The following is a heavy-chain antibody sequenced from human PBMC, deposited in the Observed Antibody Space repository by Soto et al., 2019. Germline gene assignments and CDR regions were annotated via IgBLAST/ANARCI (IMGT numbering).Heavy chain of an antibody. CDR2: IRSKANSYAT. J-gene: IGHJ6*02. D-gene: IGHD5-18*01. Sequence: EVQLVESGGGLVQPGGSLKLSCAASGFTFSGSAMHWVRQASGKGLEWVGRIRSKANSYATAYAASVKGRFTISRDDSKNTAYLQMNSLKTEDTAVYYCTNPQLYYGMDVWGQETTVTVSS. CDR3: TNPQLYYGMDV. V-gene: IGHV3-73*02. CDR1: GFTFSGSA.